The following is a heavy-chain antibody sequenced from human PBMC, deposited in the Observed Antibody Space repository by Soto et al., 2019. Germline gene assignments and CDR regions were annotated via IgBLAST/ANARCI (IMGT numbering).Heavy chain of an antibody. J-gene: IGHJ5*02. CDR2: IYYSGST. CDR1: GGSISSSSYY. Sequence: QLQLQESGPGLVKPSETLSLTCTVSGGSISSSSYYWGWIRQPLGKGLEWIGSIYYSGSTYYNPSLKSRVTISVDTSKNQFSLKLSSVTAADTAVYYCARHFRSWFDPWGQGTLVTVSS. V-gene: IGHV4-39*01. CDR3: ARHFRSWFDP.